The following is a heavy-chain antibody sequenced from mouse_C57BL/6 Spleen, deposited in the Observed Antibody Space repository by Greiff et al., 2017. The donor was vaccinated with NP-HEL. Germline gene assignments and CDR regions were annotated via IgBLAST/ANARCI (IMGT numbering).Heavy chain of an antibody. CDR1: GYTFTSYG. CDR2: IYPRSGNT. V-gene: IGHV1-81*01. Sequence: VQLQQSGAELARPGASVKLSCKASGYTFTSYGISWVKQRTGQGLEWIGEIYPRSGNTYYTEKFKGKATLTADKSSSTAYMELRSLTSEDSAVYFCATGTHCCDYGGQGTTLTVSS. D-gene: IGHD1-1*01. J-gene: IGHJ2*01. CDR3: ATGTHCCDY.